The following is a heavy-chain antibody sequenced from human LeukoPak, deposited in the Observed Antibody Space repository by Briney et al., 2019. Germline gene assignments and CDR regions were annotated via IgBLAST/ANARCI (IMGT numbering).Heavy chain of an antibody. CDR3: ARDFSTVIGAFDI. D-gene: IGHD4-17*01. V-gene: IGHV3-7*01. Sequence: GGSLRLSCAASGFTFSSYWMSWVRQAPGKGLEWVANIKQDGSEKYYVDSVKGRFTISRDNAKNSLYLQMNSLRAEDTAVYYCARDFSTVIGAFDIWGQGTMVTVSS. CDR2: IKQDGSEK. J-gene: IGHJ3*02. CDR1: GFTFSSYW.